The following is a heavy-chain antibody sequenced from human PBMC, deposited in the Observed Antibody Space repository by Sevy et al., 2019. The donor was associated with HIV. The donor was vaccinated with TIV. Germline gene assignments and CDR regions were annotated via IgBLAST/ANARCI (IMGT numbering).Heavy chain of an antibody. J-gene: IGHJ6*02. Sequence: GGYLRLSCAASGFTFSSYSMNWVRQAPGKGLEWVSSISSSSSYIYYADSVKGRFTISRDNAKNSLYLQMNSLRAEDTAVYYCAREEDIVVVPAAIFGMDVWGQGTTVTVSS. CDR1: GFTFSSYS. CDR2: ISSSSSYI. D-gene: IGHD2-2*01. CDR3: AREEDIVVVPAAIFGMDV. V-gene: IGHV3-21*01.